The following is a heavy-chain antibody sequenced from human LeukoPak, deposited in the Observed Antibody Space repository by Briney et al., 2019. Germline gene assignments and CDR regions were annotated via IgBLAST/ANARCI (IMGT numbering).Heavy chain of an antibody. CDR1: GFTFSSYS. V-gene: IGHV3-48*04. J-gene: IGHJ6*02. CDR3: ARARTNIVVVPAAPKDV. D-gene: IGHD2-2*01. Sequence: GGSLRLSCAASGFTFSSYSMNWVRQAPGKGLEWVSYISSSSSTIYYADSVKGRFTISRDNAKNSLYLQMNSLRAEDTAVYYCARARTNIVVVPAAPKDVWGQGTTVTVSS. CDR2: ISSSSSTI.